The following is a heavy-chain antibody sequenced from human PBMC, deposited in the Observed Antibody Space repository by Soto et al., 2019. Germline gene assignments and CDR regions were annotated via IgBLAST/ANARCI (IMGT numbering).Heavy chain of an antibody. CDR1: GFSFTGYY. D-gene: IGHD6-6*01. Sequence: WASVKVSCKASGFSFTGYYIHWLRQAPGQGLEWMGWINAHSGGTEYAQKFQGRVTLTRDTSIATAYLTLTSLTSGDTALYYCAKDLTRQLAYWLDPWGQGTQVTVSS. CDR2: INAHSGGT. V-gene: IGHV1-2*02. J-gene: IGHJ5*02. CDR3: AKDLTRQLAYWLDP.